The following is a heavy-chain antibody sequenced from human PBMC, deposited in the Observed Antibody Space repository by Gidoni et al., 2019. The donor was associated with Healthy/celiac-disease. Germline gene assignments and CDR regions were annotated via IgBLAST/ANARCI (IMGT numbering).Heavy chain of an antibody. CDR3: ARGQAAPDYYYYYMDV. J-gene: IGHJ6*03. CDR2: IYPGDSDT. V-gene: IGHV5-51*01. Sequence: EVQLVQSGAEVKKPGESLKLSCKGSGYSFTTYWLGWVRQMPGKGLEWMGIIYPGDSDTRYSPSFQGQVTSSADKSISTAYLQWSSLKASDTAMYYCARGQAAPDYYYYYMDVWGKGTTVTVSS. CDR1: GYSFTTYW.